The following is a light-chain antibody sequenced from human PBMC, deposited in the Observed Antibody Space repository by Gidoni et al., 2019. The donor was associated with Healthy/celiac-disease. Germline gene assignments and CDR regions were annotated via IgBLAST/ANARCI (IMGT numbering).Light chain of an antibody. CDR3: QQLGT. V-gene: IGKV1-9*01. J-gene: IGKJ1*01. CDR2: AAS. Sequence: DIQLTQSPSFLSASVGDRVTITCRASQGISSYLAWYQQKPGKAHKLLIYAASTLQSGVPSRFSGSGSGTEFTLTISSLQAEDFATYYCQQLGTFGQGTKVEIK. CDR1: QGISSY.